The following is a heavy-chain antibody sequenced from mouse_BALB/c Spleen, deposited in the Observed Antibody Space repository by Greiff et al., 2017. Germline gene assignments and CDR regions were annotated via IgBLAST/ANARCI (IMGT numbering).Heavy chain of an antibody. J-gene: IGHJ4*01. CDR3: ARGYYYGSSYAMDY. CDR1: GFTFSSYG. D-gene: IGHD1-1*01. Sequence: EVKLMESGGGLVQPGGSLKLSCAASGFTFSSYGMSWVRQTPDKRLELVATINSNGGSTYYPDSVKGRFTISRDNAKNTLYLQMSSLKSEDTAMYYCARGYYYGSSYAMDYWGQGTSVTVSS. CDR2: INSNGGST. V-gene: IGHV5-6-3*01.